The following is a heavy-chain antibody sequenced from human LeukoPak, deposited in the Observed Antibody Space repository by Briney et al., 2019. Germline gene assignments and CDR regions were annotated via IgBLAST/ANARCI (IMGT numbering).Heavy chain of an antibody. CDR2: ISSSSSTI. J-gene: IGHJ4*02. V-gene: IGHV3-48*01. CDR1: GFTFSSYS. Sequence: PGGSLRLSCAASGFTFSSYSMNWVRQAPGKGLEWVSYISSSSSTIYYADSVKGRFTISRDNSNNTLYLQMNSLRAEDMAVYYCAKEMVQVGATLFDYWGQGTLVTVSS. CDR3: AKEMVQVGATLFDY. D-gene: IGHD1-26*01.